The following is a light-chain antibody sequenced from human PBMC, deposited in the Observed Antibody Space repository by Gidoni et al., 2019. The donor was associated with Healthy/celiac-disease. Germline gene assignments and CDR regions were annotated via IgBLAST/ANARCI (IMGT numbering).Light chain of an antibody. V-gene: IGKV4-1*01. Sequence: DLVMTQSPDPLAVSLGERATINCKSSQSVLYSSNNKNYLAWYQQKPGQPPKLLIYWASTRESGVPDRFSGSGSGTDFTLTISSLQAEDVAVYYCQQYYSTPPTFGGGTKVEIK. CDR2: WAS. J-gene: IGKJ4*01. CDR3: QQYYSTPPT. CDR1: QSVLYSSNNKNY.